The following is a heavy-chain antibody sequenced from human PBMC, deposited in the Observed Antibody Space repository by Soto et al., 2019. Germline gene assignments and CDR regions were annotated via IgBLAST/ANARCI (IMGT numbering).Heavy chain of an antibody. CDR1: GLTFSSYS. J-gene: IGHJ3*02. Sequence: PGGSLRLSCAASGLTFSSYSMNWVRQAPGKGLEWVSSISSSSSYIYYADSVKGRFTISRDNAKNSLYLQMNSLRAEDTAVYYCARATPAYQNSSDIWGQATLVTLSS. CDR2: ISSSSSYI. V-gene: IGHV3-21*01. CDR3: ARATPAYQNSSDI.